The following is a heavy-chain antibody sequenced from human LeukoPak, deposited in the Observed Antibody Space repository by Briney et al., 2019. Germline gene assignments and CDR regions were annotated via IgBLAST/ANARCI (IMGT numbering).Heavy chain of an antibody. CDR2: IYYSGST. CDR3: AGGYCSGGSCYFYDY. Sequence: SETLSRTCTVSGGSISSYYWSWIRQPPGKGLEWIGYIYYSGSTNYNPSLKSRVTISVDTSKNQFSLKLSSVTAADTAVYYCAGGYCSGGSCYFYDYWGQGTLVTASS. V-gene: IGHV4-59*01. J-gene: IGHJ4*02. D-gene: IGHD2-15*01. CDR1: GGSISSYY.